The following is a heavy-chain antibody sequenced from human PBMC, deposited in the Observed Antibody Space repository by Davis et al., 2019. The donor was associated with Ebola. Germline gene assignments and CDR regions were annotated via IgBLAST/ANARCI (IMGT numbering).Heavy chain of an antibody. CDR1: GFTFSSYA. Sequence: PGGSLRLSCAASGFTFSSYAMSWVRRAPGKGLEWVSGISGSGGSTYYADSVKGRFTISRDNSKNTRYVQMNSLRAEDTAVYYCAKLPWPSVPDYFDYWGQGTLVTVSS. CDR2: ISGSGGST. V-gene: IGHV3-23*01. CDR3: AKLPWPSVPDYFDY. D-gene: IGHD5-12*01. J-gene: IGHJ4*02.